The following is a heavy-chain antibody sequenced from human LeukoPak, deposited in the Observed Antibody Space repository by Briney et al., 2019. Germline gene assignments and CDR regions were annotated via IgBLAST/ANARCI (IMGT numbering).Heavy chain of an antibody. CDR2: IYHSGST. Sequence: SETLSLTCTVSGYSISSGYYWGWIRQPPGKGLEWIGSIYHSGSTYYNPSLKSRVTISVDTSKNQFSLKLSSVTAADTAVYYCAREGSTKLYHYDSRALDYWGQGTLVTVSS. V-gene: IGHV4-38-2*02. J-gene: IGHJ4*02. D-gene: IGHD3-22*01. CDR3: AREGSTKLYHYDSRALDY. CDR1: GYSISSGYY.